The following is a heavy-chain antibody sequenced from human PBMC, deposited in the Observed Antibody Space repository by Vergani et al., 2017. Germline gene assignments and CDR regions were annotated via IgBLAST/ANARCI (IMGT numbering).Heavy chain of an antibody. V-gene: IGHV1-69*01. CDR1: GGTFSSYA. CDR3: ARDRGVDDFWSGYGNSLDY. Sequence: QVQLVQSGAEVKKPGSSVKVSCKASGGTFSSYAISWVRQAPGQGLEWMGGIIPIFGTANYAQKFQGRVTITADESTSTAYMELSSLRSEDTAVYYCARDRGVDDFWSGYGNSLDYWGQGTLVTVSS. D-gene: IGHD3-3*01. J-gene: IGHJ4*02. CDR2: IIPIFGTA.